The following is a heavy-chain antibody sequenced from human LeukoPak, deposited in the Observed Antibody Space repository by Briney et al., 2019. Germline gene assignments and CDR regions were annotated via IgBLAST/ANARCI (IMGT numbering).Heavy chain of an antibody. V-gene: IGHV3-23*01. CDR1: GFTFSSYA. J-gene: IGHJ4*02. CDR3: ARDYGGYFDY. Sequence: GGTLRLSCAASGFTFSSYAMNWVRQAPGMGLEWVSVITSSGGSTAYADSVKGRFTISRDNAKNSLYLQMNSLRAEDTAVYYCARDYGGYFDYWGQGTLVTVSS. D-gene: IGHD4-23*01. CDR2: ITSSGGST.